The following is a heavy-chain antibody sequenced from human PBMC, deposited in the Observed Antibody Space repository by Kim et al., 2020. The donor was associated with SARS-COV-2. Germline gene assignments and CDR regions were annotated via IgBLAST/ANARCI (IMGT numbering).Heavy chain of an antibody. D-gene: IGHD3-10*01. Sequence: ASVKVSCKASGYTFTSYDINWVRQATGQGLEWMGWMNPNSGNTGYAQKFQGRVTMTRNTSISTAYMELSSLRSEDTAVYYCARGSMFFLGSKGSRHYYYGMDVWGQGTTVTVSS. CDR3: ARGSMFFLGSKGSRHYYYGMDV. CDR1: GYTFTSYD. V-gene: IGHV1-8*01. J-gene: IGHJ6*02. CDR2: MNPNSGNT.